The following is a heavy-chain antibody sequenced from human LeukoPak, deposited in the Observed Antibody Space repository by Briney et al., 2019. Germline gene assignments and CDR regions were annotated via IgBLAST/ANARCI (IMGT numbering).Heavy chain of an antibody. D-gene: IGHD4-17*01. V-gene: IGHV3-21*01. CDR2: ISSSSYYI. Sequence: PGGSLRLSCAASRFTFSSYTMNWVRQAPGKGLEWVSSISSSSYYIYYADSVKGRFTISRDNAKNSLYLQMNSPRAEDTAVYYCARDRLHYVEYEKTFDYWGQGTLVTVSS. CDR3: ARDRLHYVEYEKTFDY. J-gene: IGHJ4*02. CDR1: RFTFSSYT.